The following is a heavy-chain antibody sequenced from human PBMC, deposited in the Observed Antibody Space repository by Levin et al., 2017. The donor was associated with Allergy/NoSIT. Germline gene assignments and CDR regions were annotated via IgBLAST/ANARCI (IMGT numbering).Heavy chain of an antibody. CDR3: ATSRDIVATFDY. CDR1: GFTFSDYY. Sequence: PGGSLRLSCAASGFTFSDYYMSWIRQAPGKGLEWVSYISSSGSTIYYADSVKGRFTISRDNAKNSLYLQMNSLRAEDTAVYYCATSRDIVATFDYWGQGTLVTVSS. V-gene: IGHV3-11*01. J-gene: IGHJ4*02. D-gene: IGHD5-12*01. CDR2: ISSSGSTI.